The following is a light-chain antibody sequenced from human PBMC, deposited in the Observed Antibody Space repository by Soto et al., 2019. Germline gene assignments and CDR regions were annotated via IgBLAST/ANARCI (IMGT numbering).Light chain of an antibody. Sequence: QSVLTQPPSPSGSPGQSVTISCTGTSSDVGSYTYVAWYQQHPCKAPNLMIYEVNGRPSWGPDRFSGSKSGNTGSLTVSWLHAEQEADYYGSSYAGSNNYVIGSETQVTGL. J-gene: IGLJ1*01. V-gene: IGLV2-8*01. CDR3: SSYAGSNNYV. CDR1: SSDVGSYTY. CDR2: EVN.